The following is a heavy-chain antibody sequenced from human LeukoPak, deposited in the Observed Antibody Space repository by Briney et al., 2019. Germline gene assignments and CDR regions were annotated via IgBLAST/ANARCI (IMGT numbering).Heavy chain of an antibody. CDR2: ISWNSGSI. J-gene: IGHJ6*02. Sequence: PGRSLRLSCAASGFTFDDYAMHWVRQAPGKGLEWVSGISWNSGSIGYADSVKGRFTISRDNDKNFLYLQMNSLRAEDPALYYCAKGARLYYYYGMDVWGQGTTVTVSS. CDR1: GFTFDDYA. CDR3: AKGARLYYYYGMDV. V-gene: IGHV3-9*01.